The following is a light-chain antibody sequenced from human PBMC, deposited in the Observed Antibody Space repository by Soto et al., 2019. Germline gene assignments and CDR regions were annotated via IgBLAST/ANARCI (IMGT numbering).Light chain of an antibody. CDR1: RFVSNYY. J-gene: IGKJ3*01. Sequence: IVVTQSPGTLSLSPGDRATLSCRTSRFVSNYYVAWYQQRPGQAPRLLIYAASSRATDIPDRFSGSGSGTDFTLTISRLEPEDFAVYYCQHYADSPPVFTFGPGTKVEI. V-gene: IGKV3-20*01. CDR2: AAS. CDR3: QHYADSPPVFT.